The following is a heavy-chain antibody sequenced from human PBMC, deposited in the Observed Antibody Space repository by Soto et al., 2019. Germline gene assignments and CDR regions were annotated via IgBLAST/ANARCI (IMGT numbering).Heavy chain of an antibody. V-gene: IGHV5-51*01. D-gene: IGHD2-15*01. CDR2: IYPGDSDT. CDR3: AIQGSRHKFIKGWSEYYFDY. J-gene: IGHJ4*02. Sequence: GESLKISCKGSGYSFTSYWIGWVRQMPGKGLEWMGIIYPGDSDTRYSPSFQGQVTISADKSISTAYLQWSSLKASDTAMYYCAIQGSRHKFIKGWSEYYFDYWGQGTLVTVSS. CDR1: GYSFTSYW.